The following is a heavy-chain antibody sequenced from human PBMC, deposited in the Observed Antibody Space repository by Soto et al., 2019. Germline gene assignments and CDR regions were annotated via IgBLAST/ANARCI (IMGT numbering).Heavy chain of an antibody. CDR3: ARDRLLLWFGESGRGMDV. J-gene: IGHJ6*02. CDR1: GFTFSSYG. D-gene: IGHD3-10*01. CDR2: IWYDGSNK. Sequence: QVQLVESGGGVVQPGRSLRLSCAASGFTFSSYGMHWVRQAPGKGLEWVAVIWYDGSNKYYADSVKGRFTISRDNSKNTLYLQMNSLRAEDTAVYYCARDRLLLWFGESGRGMDVWGQGTTVTVSS. V-gene: IGHV3-33*01.